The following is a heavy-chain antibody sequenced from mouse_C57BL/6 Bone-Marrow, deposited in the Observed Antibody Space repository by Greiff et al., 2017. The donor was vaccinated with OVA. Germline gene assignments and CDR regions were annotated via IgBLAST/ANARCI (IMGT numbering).Heavy chain of an antibody. Sequence: GGGLVQPKGSLKLSCAASGFSFNTYAMNWVRQAPGKGLEWVARIRSKSNNYATYYADSVKDRFTISRDDSESMLYLQMNNVKTEDTDMYYCVRYPDYWGQGTTLTVSS. V-gene: IGHV10-1*01. CDR2: IRSKSNNYAT. CDR3: VRYPDY. CDR1: GFSFNTYA. J-gene: IGHJ2*01.